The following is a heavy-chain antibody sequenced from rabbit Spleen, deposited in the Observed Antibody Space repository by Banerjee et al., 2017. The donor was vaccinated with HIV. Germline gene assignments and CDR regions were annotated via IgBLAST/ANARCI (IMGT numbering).Heavy chain of an antibody. V-gene: IGHV1S40*01. CDR1: GFSFSSSDY. D-gene: IGHD8-1*01. CDR2: IAGSNSGFT. CDR3: ARDTGSSFSSYGMDL. J-gene: IGHJ6*01. Sequence: PGASLTLTCTASGFSFSSSDYMCWVRQAPGKGLEWISCIAGSNSGFTYSATWAKGRFTCSKTSSTTVTLQMTSLTVADTATYFCARDTGSSFSSYGMDLWGPGTLVTVS.